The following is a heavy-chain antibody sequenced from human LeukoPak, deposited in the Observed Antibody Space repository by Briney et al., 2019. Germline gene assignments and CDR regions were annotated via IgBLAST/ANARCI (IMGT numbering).Heavy chain of an antibody. J-gene: IGHJ5*02. CDR3: ARKDRDSSGYVWFDP. CDR1: GGSFSGYY. Sequence: SETLSLTCAVYGGSFSGYYWSWIRQPPGKGLEWIGEINHSGSTNYNPSLKSRVTISVDTSKNQFSLKLSSVTAADTAVYYCARKDRDSSGYVWFDPWGQGTLVNVSS. V-gene: IGHV4-34*01. D-gene: IGHD3-22*01. CDR2: INHSGST.